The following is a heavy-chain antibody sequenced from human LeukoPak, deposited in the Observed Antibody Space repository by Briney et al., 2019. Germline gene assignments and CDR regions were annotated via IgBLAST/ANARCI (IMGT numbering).Heavy chain of an antibody. D-gene: IGHD5-12*01. Sequence: GGSLRLSCAASGFTFSNYAMNWVRQAPGKGLEWVSGISVSGGSTYYADSVKGRFTISRDNAKNSLYLQMNSLRAEDTAVYYCARGWISDSFDYWGQGTLVTVSS. V-gene: IGHV3-23*01. CDR1: GFTFSNYA. CDR2: ISVSGGST. J-gene: IGHJ4*02. CDR3: ARGWISDSFDY.